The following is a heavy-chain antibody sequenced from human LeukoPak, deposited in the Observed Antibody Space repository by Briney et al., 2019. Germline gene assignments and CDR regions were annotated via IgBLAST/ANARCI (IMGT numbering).Heavy chain of an antibody. Sequence: PSETLPLTCTVSGASISIGSFYWSWIRQPTGKGLEWIGRIYTSGSTNYSPSLKSRVTISVDTSKNQFSLKLSSVTAADTAVYYCAREGDSGYCSGGSCYGWRNLDYWGQGTLVTVSS. CDR1: GASISIGSFY. D-gene: IGHD2-15*01. V-gene: IGHV4-61*02. J-gene: IGHJ4*02. CDR3: AREGDSGYCSGGSCYGWRNLDY. CDR2: IYTSGST.